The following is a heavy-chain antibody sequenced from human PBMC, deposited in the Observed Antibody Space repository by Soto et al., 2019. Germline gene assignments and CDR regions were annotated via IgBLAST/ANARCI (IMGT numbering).Heavy chain of an antibody. CDR3: ARRDYSTSSLGPFDY. CDR1: GGSISSHY. CDR2: VHSSGST. Sequence: PSETLSLTCVVSGGSISSHYWSWIRQPPGSGLEWIGFVHSSGSTSYSPSLKGRVTMSLDTSKNQFSLNLTSVTAADTAFYFCARRDYSTSSLGPFDYWGQGILVRVSS. V-gene: IGHV4-59*11. J-gene: IGHJ4*02. D-gene: IGHD6-6*01.